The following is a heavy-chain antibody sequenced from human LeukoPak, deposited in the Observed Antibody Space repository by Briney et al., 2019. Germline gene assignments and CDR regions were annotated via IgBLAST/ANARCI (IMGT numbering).Heavy chain of an antibody. CDR2: ISGSGGST. D-gene: IGHD3-16*02. CDR1: GFTFSSYG. Sequence: GGSLRLSCAASGFTFSSYGMSWVRQAPGKGLEWVSAISGSGGSTYYADSVKGRFTISRDNAKNSLYLQMNSLRAEDTALYYCAKSDYVWGSYRSHLFDYWGQGTLVTVSS. J-gene: IGHJ4*02. V-gene: IGHV3-23*01. CDR3: AKSDYVWGSYRSHLFDY.